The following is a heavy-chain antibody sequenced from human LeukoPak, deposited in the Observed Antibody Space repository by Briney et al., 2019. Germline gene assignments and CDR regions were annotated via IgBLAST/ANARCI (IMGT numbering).Heavy chain of an antibody. Sequence: SETLSLTCTVSGGSISSYYWSWIRQPPGKGLEWIGYIYYSGSTNYNPSLKSRVTISVDTSKNQFSLKLSSVTAADTAVYYCARKTGTTGEAFDYWGQGTQVTVSS. CDR1: GGSISSYY. CDR2: IYYSGST. J-gene: IGHJ4*02. D-gene: IGHD1-1*01. V-gene: IGHV4-59*01. CDR3: ARKTGTTGEAFDY.